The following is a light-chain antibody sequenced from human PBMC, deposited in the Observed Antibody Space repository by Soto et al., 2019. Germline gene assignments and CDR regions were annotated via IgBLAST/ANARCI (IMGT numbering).Light chain of an antibody. V-gene: IGKV3-11*01. CDR3: QQRSNWHLT. CDR1: QRVSSY. CDR2: EAS. J-gene: IGKJ4*01. Sequence: DIVLTQSPATLSLSPGERATLSCRASQRVSSYLAWYQQKPCQAPRLLIYEASNRATGIPARFSGSGSGTDFTLTISSLEPEDFAVYYCQQRSNWHLTFGGGTKVEIK.